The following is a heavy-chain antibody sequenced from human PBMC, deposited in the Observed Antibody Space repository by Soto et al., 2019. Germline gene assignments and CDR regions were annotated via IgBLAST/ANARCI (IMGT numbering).Heavy chain of an antibody. D-gene: IGHD4-17*01. CDR3: ARGDATKIVVTTYYAMDV. V-gene: IGHV1-69*12. CDR1: GGSLSNYG. Sequence: QVQLVQSGAEVKKPGSSVKVSCKASGGSLSNYGISWVRQAPGQGLEWMAGIMPVFGTANYAQKCQGRVTITADESTNRVYMDVTSLRSEDTAVYYCARGDATKIVVTTYYAMDVWGQGTTVTVSS. J-gene: IGHJ6*02. CDR2: IMPVFGTA.